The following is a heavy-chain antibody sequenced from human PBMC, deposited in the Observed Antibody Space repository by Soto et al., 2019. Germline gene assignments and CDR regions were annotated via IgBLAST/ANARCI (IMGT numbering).Heavy chain of an antibody. Sequence: SETLSLTCTVSGGSISSGGYYWSWIRQHPGKGLEWIGYIYYSGSTYYNPSLKSRVTISVDTSKNQFSLKLSSVTADDTAVYYCARDSGGAGEKYYMEVWGQGTTVTVSS. CDR2: IYYSGST. CDR3: ARDSGGAGEKYYMEV. J-gene: IGHJ6*02. CDR1: GGSISSGGYY. D-gene: IGHD6-19*01. V-gene: IGHV4-31*03.